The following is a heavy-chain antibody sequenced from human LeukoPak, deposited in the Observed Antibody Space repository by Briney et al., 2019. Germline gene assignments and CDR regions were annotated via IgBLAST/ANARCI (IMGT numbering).Heavy chain of an antibody. CDR2: INTYNSLT. Sequence: VASVKVSCKASDYTFTSYSISWIRQAPGQGLEWMGWINTYNSLTNYAQKFQGRVSMTTDTPTTTVYLELRSLRSDDTAVYYCAREASWELESIDYWGQGTLVIVSS. D-gene: IGHD3-10*01. V-gene: IGHV1-18*01. J-gene: IGHJ4*02. CDR1: DYTFTSYS. CDR3: AREASWELESIDY.